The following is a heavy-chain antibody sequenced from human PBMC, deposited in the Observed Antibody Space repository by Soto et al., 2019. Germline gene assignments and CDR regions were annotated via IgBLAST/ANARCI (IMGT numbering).Heavy chain of an antibody. CDR1: GGSISSGDYY. D-gene: IGHD6-6*01. J-gene: IGHJ6*02. CDR2: IYYSGST. CDR3: ARVGGQLLVDYYYGMDV. Sequence: SETLSLTCTVSGGSISSGDYYWSWIRQPPGKGLEWIGYIYYSGSTYYNPSLKSRVTISVDTSKNQFSLKLSSVTAADTAVYYCARVGGQLLVDYYYGMDVWGQGTTVTVSS. V-gene: IGHV4-30-4*01.